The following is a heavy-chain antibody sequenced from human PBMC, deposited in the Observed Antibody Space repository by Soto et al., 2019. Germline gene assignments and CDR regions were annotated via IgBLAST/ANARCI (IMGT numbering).Heavy chain of an antibody. V-gene: IGHV4-38-2*01. CDR2: VYHSGTT. J-gene: IGHJ4*02. D-gene: IGHD6-13*01. CDR3: TRSLYSSSWYAGS. Sequence: KPSETLSLTCGVSGYSISSGYYWGWIRQPPGKGLEWIGSVYHSGTTYYNPSLKSRVTISLDTSKNQFSLRLTSVTAADTAMYFCTRSLYSSSWYAGSWRQGTLVTVSS. CDR1: GYSISSGYY.